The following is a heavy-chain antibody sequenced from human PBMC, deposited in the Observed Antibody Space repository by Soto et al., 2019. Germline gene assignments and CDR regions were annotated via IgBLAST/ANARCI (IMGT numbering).Heavy chain of an antibody. CDR2: INHSGST. J-gene: IGHJ4*02. CDR3: ARTYYDILTGYPPPIDY. D-gene: IGHD3-9*01. CDR1: GGSFSGYY. Sequence: PSETLSLTCAVYGGSFSGYYWSWIRQPPGKGLEWIGEINHSGSTNYNPSLKSRVTISVDTSKNQFSLKLSSVTAADTAVYYCARTYYDILTGYPPPIDYWGQGTLVTVSS. V-gene: IGHV4-34*01.